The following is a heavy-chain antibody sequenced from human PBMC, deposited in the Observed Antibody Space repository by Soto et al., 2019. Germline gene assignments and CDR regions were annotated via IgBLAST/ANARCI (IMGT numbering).Heavy chain of an antibody. Sequence: XSVKVSFKASGYTFTGYYMHLVRHTPGQGLEWMGWINPNSGGTNYAQKFQGWVTMTRDTSISTAYMELSRLRSDDTAVYYCARSRSEYDFWSGYLNWFDPWGQGTLVTVSS. D-gene: IGHD3-3*01. CDR3: ARSRSEYDFWSGYLNWFDP. CDR1: GYTFTGYY. V-gene: IGHV1-2*04. J-gene: IGHJ5*02. CDR2: INPNSGGT.